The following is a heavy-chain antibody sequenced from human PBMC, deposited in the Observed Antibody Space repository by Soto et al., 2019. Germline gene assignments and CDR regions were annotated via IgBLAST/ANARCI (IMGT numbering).Heavy chain of an antibody. J-gene: IGHJ6*02. Sequence: GASVKVSCKASGYTFSNYGINWVRQAPGQGLEWMGWISGYNGNTNYEQKVHGRVTMTTDTSTSTAYMELRSLRFDDTAVYYCARGGFLESFVDVWGQGTTVTVS. D-gene: IGHD3-3*01. V-gene: IGHV1-18*01. CDR1: GYTFSNYG. CDR3: ARGGFLESFVDV. CDR2: ISGYNGNT.